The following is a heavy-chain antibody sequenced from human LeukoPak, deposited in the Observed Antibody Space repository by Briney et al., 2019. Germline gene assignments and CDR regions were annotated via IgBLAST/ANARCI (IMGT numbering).Heavy chain of an antibody. D-gene: IGHD3-9*01. CDR3: AKDFSYDILTGSYYFDY. CDR2: ISSSGSCI. Sequence: PGGSLRLSCVASGVTFSSYSMNWVRQAPGKGLEWVSSISSSGSCIYYADSVKGRFTISRDNAKNSLYLQMNSLRAEDTAVYYCAKDFSYDILTGSYYFDYWGQGTLVTVSS. V-gene: IGHV3-21*01. CDR1: GVTFSSYS. J-gene: IGHJ4*02.